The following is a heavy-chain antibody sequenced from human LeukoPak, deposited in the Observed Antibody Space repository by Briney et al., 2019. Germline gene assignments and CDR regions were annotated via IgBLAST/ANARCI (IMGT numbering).Heavy chain of an antibody. CDR3: ARSPALYYYFYMDV. V-gene: IGHV3-9*01. D-gene: IGHD2-2*02. CDR1: GFTFDDYA. CDR2: ISWNSGSI. Sequence: GGSLRLSCAASGFTFDDYAMHWVRQAPGKGLEWVSGISWNSGSIGYADSVKGRFTISRDNAKNSLYLQMNTLRAEDTAVYYCARSPALYYYFYMDVWGKGTTVTVSS. J-gene: IGHJ6*03.